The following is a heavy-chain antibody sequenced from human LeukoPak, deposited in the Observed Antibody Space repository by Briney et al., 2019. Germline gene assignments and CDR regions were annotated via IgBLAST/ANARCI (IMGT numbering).Heavy chain of an antibody. J-gene: IGHJ4*02. V-gene: IGHV4-34*01. D-gene: IGHD2-15*01. CDR2: INHSGST. CDR1: GGSFSGYY. CDR3: ARGHATEPSSPCCSGGSCSFYFDY. Sequence: SETLSLTCAVYGGSFSGYYWSWIRQPPGKGLEWIGEINHSGSTNYNPSLKSRVTIPVDTSKNQFSLKLSSVTAADTAVYYRARGHATEPSSPCCSGGSCSFYFDYWGQGTLVTVSS.